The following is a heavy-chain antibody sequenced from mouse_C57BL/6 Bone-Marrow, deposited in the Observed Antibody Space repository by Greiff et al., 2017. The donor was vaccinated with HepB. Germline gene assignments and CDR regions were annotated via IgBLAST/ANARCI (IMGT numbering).Heavy chain of an antibody. V-gene: IGHV1-61*01. Sequence: QVQLKQSGAELVRPGSSVKLSCKASGYTFTSYWMDWVKQRPGQGLEWIGNIYPSDSETHYNQKFKDKATLTVDKSSSTAYMQLSSLTSEDSAVYYCARESYSGAYWGQGTLVTVSA. J-gene: IGHJ3*01. D-gene: IGHD2-12*01. CDR2: IYPSDSET. CDR3: ARESYSGAY. CDR1: GYTFTSYW.